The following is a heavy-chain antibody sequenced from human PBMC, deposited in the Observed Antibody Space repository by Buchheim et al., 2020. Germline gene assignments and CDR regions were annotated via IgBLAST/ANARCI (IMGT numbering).Heavy chain of an antibody. Sequence: QVQLVESGGGLVKPGGSLRLSCAASGFTFSDYYMSWIRQAPGKGLEGVSYISSSSSYTNYADSVKGRFNISRDNAKNSMYLQMNSLRAEDTAGYYCARGKLRGRPIDYWGQGTL. J-gene: IGHJ4*02. CDR2: ISSSSSYT. D-gene: IGHD1-26*01. CDR1: GFTFSDYY. CDR3: ARGKLRGRPIDY. V-gene: IGHV3-11*06.